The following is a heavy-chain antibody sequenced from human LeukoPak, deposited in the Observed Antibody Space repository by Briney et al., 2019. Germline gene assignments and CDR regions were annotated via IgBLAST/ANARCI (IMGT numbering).Heavy chain of an antibody. Sequence: AGRSLRLSCAASGFTFSSYSMTWVRQAPGKGLEWVSVIGTSADNTYYADSVKGRFTISRDNSKNTLYLQMISLRAEDTAVYYCGGRYYYDSSTYYPLNYWGQGTLVTVSS. CDR3: GGRYYYDSSTYYPLNY. D-gene: IGHD3-22*01. J-gene: IGHJ4*02. V-gene: IGHV3-23*01. CDR1: GFTFSSYS. CDR2: IGTSADNT.